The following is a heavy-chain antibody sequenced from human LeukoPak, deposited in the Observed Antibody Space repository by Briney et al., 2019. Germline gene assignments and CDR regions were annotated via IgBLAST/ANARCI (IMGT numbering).Heavy chain of an antibody. CDR1: GFTFINYA. CDR2: VSGSGCST. J-gene: IGHJ5*02. CDR3: AKDTRVYDSSGYFSA. Sequence: GGSLRHSFAASGFTFINYARSWVGQAPWKGLDGVSVVSGSGCSTSYADSVKGRFTSARYNSKKTLYLQMKSLRAEDTAVYYCAKDTRVYDSSGYFSAWGQGTLVTVSS. V-gene: IGHV3-23*01. D-gene: IGHD3-22*01.